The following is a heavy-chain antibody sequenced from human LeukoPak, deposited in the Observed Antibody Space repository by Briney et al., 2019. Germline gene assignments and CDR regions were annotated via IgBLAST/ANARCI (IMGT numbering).Heavy chain of an antibody. CDR2: INPSGGST. V-gene: IGHV1-46*01. D-gene: IGHD3-9*01. CDR3: ARGESDDILTGYCDY. Sequence: GASVKVSCKASGYTFTSYYMHWVRQAPGQGLEWMGIINPSGGSTSYAQKFQGRVTMTRDMSTSTVYMELSSLRSEDTAVYYCARGESDDILTGYCDYWGQGTLVTVSS. CDR1: GYTFTSYY. J-gene: IGHJ4*02.